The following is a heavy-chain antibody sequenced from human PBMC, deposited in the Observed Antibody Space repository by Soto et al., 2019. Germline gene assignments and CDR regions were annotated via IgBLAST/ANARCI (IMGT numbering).Heavy chain of an antibody. J-gene: IGHJ4*02. CDR2: IKPGTPDI. CDR1: GYKFGSAW. Sequence: EVQLVQSGADIKKPGESLKISCKGVGYKFGSAWIGWVRQMPGKGQEWIGIIKPGTPDIRYSPSLRGHVTISADEGLSTAYLQWSSLKASDTAMYYCARQLSHICDFWGQGTLVTVSS. V-gene: IGHV5-51*01. D-gene: IGHD3-3*02. CDR3: ARQLSHICDF.